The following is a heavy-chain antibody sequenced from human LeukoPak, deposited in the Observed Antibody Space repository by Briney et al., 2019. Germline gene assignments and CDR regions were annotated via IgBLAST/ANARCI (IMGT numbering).Heavy chain of an antibody. Sequence: SCKASGGTFSSYAMHWVRQAPGKGLEWVAVISYDGSNKYYADSVKGRFTISRDNSKNTLYLQMNSLRAEDTAVYYCARDLAGNFDYWGQGTLVTVSS. CDR2: ISYDGSNK. CDR1: GGTFSSYA. V-gene: IGHV3-30*04. CDR3: ARDLAGNFDY. D-gene: IGHD3-3*02. J-gene: IGHJ4*02.